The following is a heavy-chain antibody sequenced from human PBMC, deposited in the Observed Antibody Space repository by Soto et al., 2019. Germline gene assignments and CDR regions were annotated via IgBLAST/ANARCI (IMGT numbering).Heavy chain of an antibody. V-gene: IGHV3-23*01. J-gene: IGHJ4*02. CDR1: GFTFSSYA. Sequence: EVQLLESGGGLVQPGGSLRLSCAASGFTFSSYAMSWVRQAPGKGLEWGSAISGSGGSTYYAASVKGRFTISRDNSKNTLYLQMNSLRAEDTAVYYCAKGRGYCSSTSCYVGSDYWGQGTLVTVSS. CDR3: AKGRGYCSSTSCYVGSDY. D-gene: IGHD2-2*01. CDR2: ISGSGGST.